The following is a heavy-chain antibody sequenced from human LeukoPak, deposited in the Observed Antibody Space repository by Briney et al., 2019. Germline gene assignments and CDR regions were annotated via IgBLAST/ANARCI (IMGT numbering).Heavy chain of an antibody. V-gene: IGHV4-59*01. D-gene: IGHD1-20*01. CDR3: ARVMDNWDLGHHFDY. CDR2: VYYSGST. Sequence: SETPSLTCTVSGGSMSGYYWSWIRQPPGKGLGWIGYVYYSGSTYYNPSFESRVTISLDTSKNQFSLKLSSVTTADAAVYYCARVMDNWDLGHHFDYWGQGTLVTVSS. J-gene: IGHJ4*02. CDR1: GGSMSGYY.